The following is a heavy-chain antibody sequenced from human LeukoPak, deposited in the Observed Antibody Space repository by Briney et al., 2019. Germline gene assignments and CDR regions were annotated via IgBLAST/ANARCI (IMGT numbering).Heavy chain of an antibody. J-gene: IGHJ4*02. CDR3: AGGPQYSGSYGD. CDR1: GCSFSDYE. V-gene: IGHV3-48*03. D-gene: IGHD1-26*01. Sequence: GGSLRLSCVVCGCSFSDYEMAWVRQAAGMGLDWISYISNSGYIRRYADAVKGRFAISRDKPKNSVSLQMNSLRADDTGLYFCAGGPQYSGSYGDWGQGTLVTVSS. CDR2: ISNSGYIR.